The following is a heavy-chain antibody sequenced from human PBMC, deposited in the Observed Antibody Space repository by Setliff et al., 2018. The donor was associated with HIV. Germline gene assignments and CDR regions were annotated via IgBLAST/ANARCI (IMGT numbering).Heavy chain of an antibody. CDR3: ARGAIAAAGDFDY. Sequence: SETLSLTCAVAGYSISSGYYWSWIRQPPGKGLEWIGCVYYSGGTNYNPSLRSRVTISVDTSKNHFSLRLSSVTAADTAVYYCARGAIAAAGDFDYWGQGTLVTVSS. V-gene: IGHV4-61*03. CDR1: GYSISSGYY. D-gene: IGHD6-13*01. CDR2: VYYSGGT. J-gene: IGHJ4*02.